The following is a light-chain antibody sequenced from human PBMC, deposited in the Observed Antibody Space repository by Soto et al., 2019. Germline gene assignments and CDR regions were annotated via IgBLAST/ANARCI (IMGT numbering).Light chain of an antibody. Sequence: EIVLTQSPGTLSLSPGERATFSCRASQSVSSSYLAWYQQKPGQAPRLLIYAASSRATGIPDRFSGSGSGTDFTLTISRLEPEDFAVYYCQQYGSSPPMYTFGQGTELEIK. J-gene: IGKJ2*01. V-gene: IGKV3-20*01. CDR1: QSVSSSY. CDR3: QQYGSSPPMYT. CDR2: AAS.